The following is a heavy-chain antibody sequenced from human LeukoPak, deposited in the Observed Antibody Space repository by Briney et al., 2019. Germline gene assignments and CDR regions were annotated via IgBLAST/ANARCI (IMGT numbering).Heavy chain of an antibody. CDR1: GFTFNNYA. J-gene: IGHJ4*02. D-gene: IGHD3-22*01. V-gene: IGHV3-30*04. CDR3: ARAGRVVTRYYFDY. Sequence: GGSLRLSCAASGFTFNNYAMHWVRQAPGKGLEWVAVISNDGSSKYYADSVKGRFTISRDNSKNTLYLQMNSLRAEDTAVYYCARAGRVVTRYYFDYWGQGTLVTVSS. CDR2: ISNDGSSK.